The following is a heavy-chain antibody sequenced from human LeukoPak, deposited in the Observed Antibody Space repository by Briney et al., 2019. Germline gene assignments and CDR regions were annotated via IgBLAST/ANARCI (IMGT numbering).Heavy chain of an antibody. J-gene: IGHJ5*02. Sequence: PGGSLRLSCAASGFTFSSYWMSWVRQAPGKGLEWVANIKQDGSEKYYVDSVKGRFTISRDNAKNSLYLQMNSLRAEDTAVCYCARDLPNYDILTGYRWFDPWGQGTLVTVSS. CDR1: GFTFSSYW. D-gene: IGHD3-9*01. CDR2: IKQDGSEK. V-gene: IGHV3-7*03. CDR3: ARDLPNYDILTGYRWFDP.